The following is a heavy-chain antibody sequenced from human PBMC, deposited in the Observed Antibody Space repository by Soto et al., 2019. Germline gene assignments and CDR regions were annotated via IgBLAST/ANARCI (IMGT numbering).Heavy chain of an antibody. J-gene: IGHJ6*02. D-gene: IGHD3-10*01. CDR2: IYYSGST. Sequence: SETLSLTCTVSGGSISSGDYYWSWIRQPPGKGLEWIGYIYYSGSTYYNPSLKSRVTISVGTSKNQFSLKLSSVTAADTAVYYCASLSMVRGVLYGMDVWGQGTTVTISS. CDR1: GGSISSGDYY. CDR3: ASLSMVRGVLYGMDV. V-gene: IGHV4-30-4*01.